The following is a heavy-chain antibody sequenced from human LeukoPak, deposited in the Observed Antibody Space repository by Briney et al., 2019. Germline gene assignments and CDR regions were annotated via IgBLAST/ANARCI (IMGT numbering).Heavy chain of an antibody. V-gene: IGHV3-23*01. D-gene: IGHD1-7*01. Sequence: GGSLRLSCAASGFTFSSYAMSWVRQAPGKGLEWVSAISGSGGSTYYADSVKGRFTISRDNSKNTLYLQMNSLRAEDTAVYYCAKTLVELQVYCYYYGMDVWGQGTTVTVSS. CDR3: AKTLVELQVYCYYYGMDV. CDR2: ISGSGGST. CDR1: GFTFSSYA. J-gene: IGHJ6*02.